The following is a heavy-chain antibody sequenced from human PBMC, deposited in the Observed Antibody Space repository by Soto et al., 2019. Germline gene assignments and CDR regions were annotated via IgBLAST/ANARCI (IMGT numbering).Heavy chain of an antibody. CDR2: ISGYNGDT. D-gene: IGHD2-8*01. CDR3: AKNGHPPYYYYGLDV. CDR1: GYTFSRYG. Sequence: QGQLVQSGGEVKKPGASVKVSCKASGYTFSRYGISWVRQAPGQGLEWMGWISGYNGDTNYAQKFQGRVTMTIDTSTTTAYMELRVLTSDDTAIYYCAKNGHPPYYYYGLDVWGQGTTVTVSS. V-gene: IGHV1-18*01. J-gene: IGHJ6*02.